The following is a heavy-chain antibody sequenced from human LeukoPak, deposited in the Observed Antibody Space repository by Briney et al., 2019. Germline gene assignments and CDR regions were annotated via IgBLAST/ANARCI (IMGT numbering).Heavy chain of an antibody. CDR1: GGSISSGSYY. Sequence: SQTLSLTCTVSGGSISSGSYYWSWIRQPAGKGLEWIGHIYTSGSTNYHPSLKSRVTISVDTSKNEFSLKLSSVSAADTAVYYCARLVRRLHRLNIGRDSGYATGYYLDSWGQGTLVTVSS. CDR3: ARLVRRLHRLNIGRDSGYATGYYLDS. J-gene: IGHJ4*02. CDR2: IYTSGST. V-gene: IGHV4-61*09. D-gene: IGHD5-12*01.